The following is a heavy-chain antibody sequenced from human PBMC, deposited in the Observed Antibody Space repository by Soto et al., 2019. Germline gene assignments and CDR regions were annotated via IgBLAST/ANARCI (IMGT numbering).Heavy chain of an antibody. J-gene: IGHJ4*02. CDR3: GAASFDH. CDR1: GYNFNEYW. V-gene: IGHV5-51*01. Sequence: GESLKISYKASGYNFNEYWIGWGCQMLGKGLEWIGTVYPNVSDVKYGRLFLGQVSVSAYMSINTAYLHWSSLKPCDSATYSCGAASFDHWGQGTPVTVFS. CDR2: VYPNVSDV.